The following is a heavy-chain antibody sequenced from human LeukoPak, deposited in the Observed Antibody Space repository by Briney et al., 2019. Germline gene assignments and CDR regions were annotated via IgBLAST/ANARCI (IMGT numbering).Heavy chain of an antibody. CDR3: ARDLNVGGGRGYSGYDYYYGMDV. Sequence: SETLSLTCGVSGGSISNTNWWTWVRQPPGKGLEWIGEVNLQGSTNYNPSLKSRVAISVDKSENHISLKLTSVTAADTAVYYCARDLNVGGGRGYSGYDYYYGMDVWGQGTTVTVSS. D-gene: IGHD5-12*01. CDR1: GGSISNTNW. CDR2: VNLQGST. J-gene: IGHJ6*02. V-gene: IGHV4-4*02.